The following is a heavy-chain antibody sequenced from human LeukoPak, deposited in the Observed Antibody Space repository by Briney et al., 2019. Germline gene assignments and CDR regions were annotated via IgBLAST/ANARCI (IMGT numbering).Heavy chain of an antibody. V-gene: IGHV3-23*01. Sequence: AGGSLRLSCEASGFSIKDYALTWVRHAPGVGPGRISTISGSGGSRYYGDSVKGRFTVSRDNSKNTVYLQMDSLRADDTALYYCAKARRTTVTTYCFDPWGQGTLVTVSS. CDR1: GFSIKDYA. D-gene: IGHD4-17*01. CDR2: ISGSGGSR. J-gene: IGHJ5*02. CDR3: AKARRTTVTTYCFDP.